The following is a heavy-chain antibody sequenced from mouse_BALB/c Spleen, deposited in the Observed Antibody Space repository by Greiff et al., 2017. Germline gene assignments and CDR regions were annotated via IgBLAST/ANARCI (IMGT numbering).Heavy chain of an antibody. V-gene: IGHV1S127*01. CDR2: IDPSDSYT. CDR3: TRWGYGNRYYFDY. J-gene: IGHJ2*01. Sequence: VQLQQSGAELVKPGASVKMSCKASGYTFTSYWMHWVKQRPGQGLEWIGVIDPSDSYTSYNQKFKGKATLTVDTSSSTAYMQLSSLTSEDSAVYYCTRWGYGNRYYFDYWGQGTTLTVSS. CDR1: GYTFTSYW. D-gene: IGHD2-10*02.